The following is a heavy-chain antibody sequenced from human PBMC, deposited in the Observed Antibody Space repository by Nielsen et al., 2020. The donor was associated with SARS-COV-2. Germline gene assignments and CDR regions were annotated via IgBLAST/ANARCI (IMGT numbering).Heavy chain of an antibody. CDR3: ARQELDGGWFDP. D-gene: IGHD3/OR15-3a*01. Sequence: SETLSLTCTVSGGSISSGGYYWSWIRQHPGKGLEWIGYIYYSGSTYYNPSLKSRVTISVDTSKNQFSLKLSSVTAADTAVYYCARQELDGGWFDPWGQGTLVTVSS. CDR1: GGSISSGGYY. J-gene: IGHJ5*02. V-gene: IGHV4-31*03. CDR2: IYYSGST.